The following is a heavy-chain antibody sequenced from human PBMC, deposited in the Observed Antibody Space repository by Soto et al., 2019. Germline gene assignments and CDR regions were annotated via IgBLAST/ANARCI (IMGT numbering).Heavy chain of an antibody. CDR1: GFTFTNYA. Sequence: EMQLLESGGGLVQPGASLRLSCTASGFTFTNYAMTWALQAPGKGLEWVSTISGSGVRTYYADSVKGRFTISRDNSKNTLDLQMNSLRAEDTAIYYCAKDHAREQFVRGENWFDSWGQGTLVTVSS. D-gene: IGHD6-6*01. CDR2: ISGSGVRT. J-gene: IGHJ5*01. V-gene: IGHV3-23*01. CDR3: AKDHAREQFVRGENWFDS.